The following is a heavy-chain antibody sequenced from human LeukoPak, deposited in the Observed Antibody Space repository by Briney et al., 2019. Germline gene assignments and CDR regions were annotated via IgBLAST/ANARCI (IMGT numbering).Heavy chain of an antibody. J-gene: IGHJ4*02. V-gene: IGHV3-33*01. CDR1: RFTFRSYG. CDR3: ARDVSTHYFDY. CDR2: IWYDGSNK. Sequence: GGSLRLSCTASRFTFRSYGTHWVRQAPGKGLEWVAVIWYDGSNKYYADSVKGRFTISRDNSKNTLYLQMNSLRAEDTAVYYCARDVSTHYFDYWGQGTLVTVSS.